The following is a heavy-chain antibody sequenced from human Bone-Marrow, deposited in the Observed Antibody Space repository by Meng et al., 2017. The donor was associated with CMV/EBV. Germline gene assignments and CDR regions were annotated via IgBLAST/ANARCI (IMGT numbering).Heavy chain of an antibody. CDR2: IGTAGDT. Sequence: GESLKISCAACGFTFSSYDMHWVRQATGKGLEWVSAIGTAGDTYYPGSVKGQFTISRENAKNSLYLQMNSLRAGDTAVYYCARAENYDFWSGLGAFDIWGRGTMVTVSS. V-gene: IGHV3-13*03. CDR1: GFTFSSYD. CDR3: ARAENYDFWSGLGAFDI. D-gene: IGHD3-3*01. J-gene: IGHJ3*02.